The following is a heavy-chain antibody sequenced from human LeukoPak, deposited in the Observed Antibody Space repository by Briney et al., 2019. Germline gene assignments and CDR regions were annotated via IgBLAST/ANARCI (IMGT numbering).Heavy chain of an antibody. V-gene: IGHV4-59*01. J-gene: IGHJ3*02. D-gene: IGHD6-25*01. Sequence: SETLSLTCTVSGGSINNYYWSWIRQPPGKGLEWIGYIIYSGSTNYNPSLKSRVTISVDTSKNQFSLKLSSVTAADTAVYYCAGTAAGNDAFDIWGQGTMVTVSS. CDR2: IIYSGST. CDR3: AGTAAGNDAFDI. CDR1: GGSINNYY.